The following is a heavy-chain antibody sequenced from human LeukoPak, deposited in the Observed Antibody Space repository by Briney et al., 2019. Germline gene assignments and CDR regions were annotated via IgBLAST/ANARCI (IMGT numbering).Heavy chain of an antibody. Sequence: NPSETLSLTCAVYGGSFSGSYWSWVRQPPGKGLEWIGEINNSGSTNYNPSLKSRVIISLDTSKNQFSLNLSSVTAADTAVYYCARDPPFWAFDIWGQGTMVTVSS. CDR2: INNSGST. CDR3: ARDPPFWAFDI. J-gene: IGHJ3*02. D-gene: IGHD3-3*01. CDR1: GGSFSGSY. V-gene: IGHV4-34*01.